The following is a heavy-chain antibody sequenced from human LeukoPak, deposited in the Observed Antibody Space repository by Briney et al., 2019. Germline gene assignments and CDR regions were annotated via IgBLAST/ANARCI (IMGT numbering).Heavy chain of an antibody. V-gene: IGHV4-59*08. D-gene: IGHD6-19*01. CDR2: IYYSGST. Sequence: SETLSLTCAVYGGSFSGYYWSWIRQPPGKALEWIGYIYYSGSTNYNPSLKSRVTISVDPSKNQFSLKLNSVTAADTAVYYCAKTVAGYWYFDLWGRGTLVTVSS. CDR1: GGSFSGYY. CDR3: AKTVAGYWYFDL. J-gene: IGHJ2*01.